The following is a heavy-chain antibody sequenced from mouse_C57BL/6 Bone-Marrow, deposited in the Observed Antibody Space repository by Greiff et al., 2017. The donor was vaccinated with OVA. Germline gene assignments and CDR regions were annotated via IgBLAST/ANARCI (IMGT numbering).Heavy chain of an antibody. D-gene: IGHD2-4*01. V-gene: IGHV3-6*01. CDR2: ISYDGSN. CDR1: GYSITSGYY. CDR3: AQIYYEDYAMDY. Sequence: ESGPGLVKPSQSLSLTCSVTGYSITSGYYWNWIRQFPGNKLEWMGYISYDGSNNYNPSLKNRISITRNTSKNQFFLKLNSVTTEDTATYYCAQIYYEDYAMDYWGKGTSVTVSS. J-gene: IGHJ4*01.